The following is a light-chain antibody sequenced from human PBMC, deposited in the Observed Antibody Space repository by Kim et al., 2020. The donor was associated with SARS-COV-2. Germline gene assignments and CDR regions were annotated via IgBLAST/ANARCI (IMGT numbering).Light chain of an antibody. CDR1: KAIGNY. CDR3: LQHNVYPLT. Sequence: SGGDSGTITCRASKAIGNYLVWFQQKPGKGPKRLIYAASTLESGVPSRFSGSGSGTEFTLTISSLQPEDSATYFCLQHNVYPLTFGGGTKVDIK. J-gene: IGKJ4*01. V-gene: IGKV1-17*03. CDR2: AAS.